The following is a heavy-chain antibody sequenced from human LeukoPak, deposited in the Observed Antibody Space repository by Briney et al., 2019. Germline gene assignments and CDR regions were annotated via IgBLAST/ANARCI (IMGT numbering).Heavy chain of an antibody. V-gene: IGHV3-48*03. D-gene: IGHD6-13*01. CDR3: ARSVYDLRGQRLVPGLDY. CDR1: GFTFGSYE. CDR2: IGTIISTT. Sequence: PGGSLRLSCAASGFTFGSYEMNWVRQAPGKGLEWVAYIGTIISTTYYADSVKGRFTVSRDAAQSSLYLQMSSLRAEDTAIYYCARSVYDLRGQRLVPGLDYWGQGTLVTVSS. J-gene: IGHJ4*02.